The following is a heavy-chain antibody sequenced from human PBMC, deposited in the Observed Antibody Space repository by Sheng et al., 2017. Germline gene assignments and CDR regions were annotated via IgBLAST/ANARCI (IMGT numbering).Heavy chain of an antibody. V-gene: IGHV3-7*01. CDR2: IKQDGSEK. CDR1: GFTFSSYW. CDR3: ARLLRWELIGWFDP. J-gene: IGHJ5*02. D-gene: IGHD1-26*01. Sequence: EVQLVESGGGLVQPGGSLRLSCAASGFTFSSYWMSWVRQAPGKGLEWVANIKQDGSEKYYVDSVKGRFTISRDNAKNSLYLQMNSLRAEDTAVYYCARLLRWELIGWFDPWGQGTLVTVSS.